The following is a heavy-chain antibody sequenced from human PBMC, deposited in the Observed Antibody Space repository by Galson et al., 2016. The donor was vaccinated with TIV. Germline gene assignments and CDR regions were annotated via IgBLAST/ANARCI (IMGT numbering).Heavy chain of an antibody. D-gene: IGHD3-16*01. Sequence: LSLTCTVSGGSISSSYWNWIRQPPGKGLEWIGYIYFGGDTYSNPSLESRVTMSLDTSKNQFSLKLSSVTAADTAIYYCARGLRNIMIRGKGDWFDPWGQGTLVTVSS. CDR2: IYFGGDT. CDR1: GGSISSSY. V-gene: IGHV4-59*04. CDR3: ARGLRNIMIRGKGDWFDP. J-gene: IGHJ5*02.